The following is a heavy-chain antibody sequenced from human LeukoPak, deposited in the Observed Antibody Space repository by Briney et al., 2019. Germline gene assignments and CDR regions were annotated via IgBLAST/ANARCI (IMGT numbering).Heavy chain of an antibody. CDR3: ARLGRADCSTRCSRGSGAFDI. CDR2: IYPGDSDT. D-gene: IGHD2-2*01. V-gene: IGHV5-51*01. Sequence: GESLTISCRTSGYSFSDHWIGWVRQMPGKGLEWTALIYPGDSDTRYNPSFRGQVSISADKSISTAYLHWSSLTGSDTAMYYCARLGRADCSTRCSRGSGAFDIWGPGTMVTVSS. J-gene: IGHJ3*02. CDR1: GYSFSDHW.